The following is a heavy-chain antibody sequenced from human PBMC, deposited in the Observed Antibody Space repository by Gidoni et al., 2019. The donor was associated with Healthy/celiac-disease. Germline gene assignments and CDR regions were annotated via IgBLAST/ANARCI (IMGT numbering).Heavy chain of an antibody. Sequence: EVQLLESGGGLVQPGGSLRLSCAASGFTFRSYAIRWVRQAPGKGLEWVSAISGSGGSTYYADSVKGRFTISRDNSKNTLYLQMNSLRAEDTAVYYCAKVNRPSIAVAGNYFDYWGQGTLVTVSS. CDR2: ISGSGGST. V-gene: IGHV3-23*01. CDR1: GFTFRSYA. CDR3: AKVNRPSIAVAGNYFDY. D-gene: IGHD6-19*01. J-gene: IGHJ4*02.